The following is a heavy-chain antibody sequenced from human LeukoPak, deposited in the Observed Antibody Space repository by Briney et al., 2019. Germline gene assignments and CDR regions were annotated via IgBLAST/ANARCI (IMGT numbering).Heavy chain of an antibody. J-gene: IGHJ4*02. CDR1: GGTFGSYA. D-gene: IGHD3-10*02. CDR3: ARGDSVLQY. Sequence: VASVKVSCKPSGGTFGSYAVNWVRQAPGQGLEWVGKIVPLLGVPKYAQKFQERVTITADKSTSTAYTELSSLTSDDTAVYYCARGDSVLQYWGPGTLVTVSS. CDR2: IVPLLGVP. V-gene: IGHV1-69*04.